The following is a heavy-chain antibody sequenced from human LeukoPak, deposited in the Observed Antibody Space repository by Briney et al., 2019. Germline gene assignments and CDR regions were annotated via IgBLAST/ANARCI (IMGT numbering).Heavy chain of an antibody. J-gene: IGHJ4*02. CDR1: GGSISSYY. CDR2: ISHSGST. CDR3: AGATQDYYGSEGEGYYFDY. D-gene: IGHD3-10*01. V-gene: IGHV4-59*12. Sequence: SETLSLTCTVSGGSISSYYWSWIRQPPGKGVEWIGYISHSGSTNYNPSLKSRVTISVDTSKNQFSLKLSSVTAADTAVYYCAGATQDYYGSEGEGYYFDYWGQGTLVTVSS.